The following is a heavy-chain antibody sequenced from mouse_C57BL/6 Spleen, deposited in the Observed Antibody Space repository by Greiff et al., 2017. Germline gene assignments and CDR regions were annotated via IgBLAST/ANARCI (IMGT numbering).Heavy chain of an antibody. CDR1: GYAFSSYW. CDR3: ARRGHYYGSSALGYAMDY. D-gene: IGHD1-1*01. Sequence: QVHVKQSGAELVKPGASVKISCKASGYAFSSYWKNWVKQRPGKGLEWIGQIYPGDGDTNYNGKFKGKATLTADKSSSTAYMQLSSLTSEDSAVYYCARRGHYYGSSALGYAMDYWGQGTSVTVSS. J-gene: IGHJ4*01. V-gene: IGHV1-80*01. CDR2: IYPGDGDT.